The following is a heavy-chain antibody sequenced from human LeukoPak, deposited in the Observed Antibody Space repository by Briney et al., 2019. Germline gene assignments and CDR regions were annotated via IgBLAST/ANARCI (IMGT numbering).Heavy chain of an antibody. CDR3: ARNDKEQLVRRWFDP. Sequence: ASVKVSCKASGYTFTSFGISWVRQAPGQGLEWMGWISAYNANTNYAQKFQGRVTMTTDTSTSTAYMELRGLRSDDTAVYYCARNDKEQLVRRWFDPWGQGTLVTVST. CDR1: GYTFTSFG. J-gene: IGHJ5*02. CDR2: ISAYNANT. D-gene: IGHD6-6*01. V-gene: IGHV1-18*01.